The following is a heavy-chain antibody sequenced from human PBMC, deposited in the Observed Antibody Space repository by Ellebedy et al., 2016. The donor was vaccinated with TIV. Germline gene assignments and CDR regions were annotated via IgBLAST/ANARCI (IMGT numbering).Heavy chain of an antibody. D-gene: IGHD3-9*01. CDR3: ARYYDILTGYYDY. Sequence: GESLKISXKGSGYSFTSYWIGWVRQMPGKGLEWMGIIYPGDSDTRYSPSFQGQVTISADKSISTAYLQWSSLKASDTATYYCARYYDILTGYYDYWGQGTLVTVSS. V-gene: IGHV5-51*01. J-gene: IGHJ4*02. CDR1: GYSFTSYW. CDR2: IYPGDSDT.